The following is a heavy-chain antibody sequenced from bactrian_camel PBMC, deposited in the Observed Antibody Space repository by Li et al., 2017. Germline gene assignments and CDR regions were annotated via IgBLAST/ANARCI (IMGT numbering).Heavy chain of an antibody. D-gene: IGHD1*01. Sequence: SVQAGGSLRLSCAASTGTFRSACMGWIRQVSGKEREGIARIATGSGNTYYADSVKGRFTISLDKAKNTLYLQMNSLKAEDSAMYYCAADLRWSKWIRCTAGLADDFGYWGQGTQVTVS. CDR3: AADLRWSKWIRCTAGLADDFGY. V-gene: IGHV3S28*01. CDR2: IATGSGNT. CDR1: TGTFRSAC. J-gene: IGHJ6*01.